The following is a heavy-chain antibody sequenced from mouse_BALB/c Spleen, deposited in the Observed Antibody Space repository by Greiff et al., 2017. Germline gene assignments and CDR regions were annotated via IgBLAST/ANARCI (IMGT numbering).Heavy chain of an antibody. Sequence: VQLQQSGPGLVAPSQSLSITCTVSGFSLTGYGVNWVRQPPGKGLEWLGMIWGDGSTDYNSALKSRLSLSKDNSKSQVFLKMNSLQTDDTARYYCARDNYYGSSYPAYWGQGTLVTVSA. V-gene: IGHV2-6-7*01. J-gene: IGHJ3*01. D-gene: IGHD1-1*01. CDR3: ARDNYYGSSYPAY. CDR1: GFSLTGYG. CDR2: IWGDGST.